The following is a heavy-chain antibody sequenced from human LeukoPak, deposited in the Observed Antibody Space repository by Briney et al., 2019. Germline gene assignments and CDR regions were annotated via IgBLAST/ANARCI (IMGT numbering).Heavy chain of an antibody. CDR2: ISSDGTDI. CDR3: ARDQTQLGPTTVDY. CDR1: GFSFSSSW. Sequence: GGSLRLSCLASGFSFSSSWTHWVRQTPGKELLWLSRISSDGTDIKYADSVQGRFIISRDNAKNTLYLQMNNLRVEDTAVYYCARDQTQLGPTTVDYWGQGTLVTVSS. D-gene: IGHD2-2*01. V-gene: IGHV3-74*01. J-gene: IGHJ4*02.